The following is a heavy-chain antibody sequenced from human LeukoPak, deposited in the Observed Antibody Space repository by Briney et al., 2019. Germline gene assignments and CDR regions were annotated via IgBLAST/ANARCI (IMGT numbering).Heavy chain of an antibody. CDR3: ARGANYGDYGLDAFDV. CDR1: GGSMSSYY. V-gene: IGHV4-59*01. J-gene: IGHJ3*01. Sequence: KPSETLSLTCTVSGGSMSSYYWSWIRQPPGEGLEWIGYINYSGSTTYNPSLRSRVTMSVDTSKNQFSLKLTSVTAADTAVYPCARGANYGDYGLDAFDVWGQGTMVTVSS. CDR2: INYSGST. D-gene: IGHD4-17*01.